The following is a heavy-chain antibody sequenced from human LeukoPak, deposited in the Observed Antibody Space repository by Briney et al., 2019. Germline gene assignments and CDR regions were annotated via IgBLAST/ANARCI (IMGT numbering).Heavy chain of an antibody. D-gene: IGHD3-22*01. Sequence: GGSLRLSCAASGFTFSSYTMHWVRQAPGKGLEWVAVISYDGSNKYFTDSVKGRFTISRDNSKHTLYLQMNSLRAEDTAVYYCARASSGLNDAFDIWGQGTMVTVSS. J-gene: IGHJ3*02. CDR3: ARASSGLNDAFDI. V-gene: IGHV3-30-3*01. CDR2: ISYDGSNK. CDR1: GFTFSSYT.